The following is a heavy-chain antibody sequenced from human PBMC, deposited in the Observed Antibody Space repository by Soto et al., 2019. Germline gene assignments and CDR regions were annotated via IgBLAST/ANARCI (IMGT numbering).Heavy chain of an antibody. D-gene: IGHD2-21*02. Sequence: QVQLVQSGAEVKKPGASVKVSCKASGYTFTSYGISWVRQAPGQGLEWMGWSNGYNGNTNYAQKLQGRVTMTTDTSTSTAYMELRSLRSDDTAVYYCARDKGAYCGGDCYSTWFDPWGQGTLVTVSS. CDR3: ARDKGAYCGGDCYSTWFDP. J-gene: IGHJ5*02. CDR2: SNGYNGNT. CDR1: GYTFTSYG. V-gene: IGHV1-18*01.